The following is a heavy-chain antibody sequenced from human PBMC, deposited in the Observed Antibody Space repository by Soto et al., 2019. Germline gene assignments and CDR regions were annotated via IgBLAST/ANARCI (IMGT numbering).Heavy chain of an antibody. J-gene: IGHJ4*02. CDR1: GFTFSSYA. D-gene: IGHD3-22*01. CDR2: ISSNGGST. CDR3: VKDEYYDSSGYFDY. Sequence: PGGSLRLSCSASGFTFSSYAMHWGRQAPGKGLEYVSAISSNGGSTYYADSVKGRFTISRDNSKNTLYLQMSSLRAEDTSVYFCVKDEYYDSSGYFDYWGQGTLVTVSS. V-gene: IGHV3-64D*08.